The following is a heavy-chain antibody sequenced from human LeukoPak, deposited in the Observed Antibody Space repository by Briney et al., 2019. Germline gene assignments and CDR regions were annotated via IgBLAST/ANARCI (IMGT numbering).Heavy chain of an antibody. CDR1: GGSINSSSYY. Sequence: SETLSLTCTVFGGSINSSSYYWGWIRQPPGKGLEWIGSIYYSGSTYYNPSLKSRVTMSVDTSKNQFSLKLTSVTAADTAVYYCARALPHCSGGSCYSFDYWGQGTLVTVSS. J-gene: IGHJ4*02. CDR2: IYYSGST. V-gene: IGHV4-39*07. CDR3: ARALPHCSGGSCYSFDY. D-gene: IGHD2-15*01.